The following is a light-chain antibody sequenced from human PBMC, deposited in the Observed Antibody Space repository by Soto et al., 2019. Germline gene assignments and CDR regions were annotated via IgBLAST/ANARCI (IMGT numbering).Light chain of an antibody. J-gene: IGKJ4*01. CDR3: HQYGSSPLT. Sequence: EIVMTQSPVTLSASPGERAPLSCRASQSVDNNVAWYQQKPGQAPRLLIVGSFARATGIPARFSGSGSGTDFTLTISRLEPEDFAVYYCHQYGSSPLTFGGGTKVDIK. CDR1: QSVDNN. V-gene: IGKV3-20*01. CDR2: GSF.